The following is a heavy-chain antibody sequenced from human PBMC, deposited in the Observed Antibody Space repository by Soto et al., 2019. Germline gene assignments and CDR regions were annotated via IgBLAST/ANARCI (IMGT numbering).Heavy chain of an antibody. V-gene: IGHV3-30*03. Sequence: PGGSLRLSCAASGFTFSNYGMHWVRQAPGKGLEWVTVISYDGSNKYYADSVKGRFTISRDDSKNTLYLQMNSLRAEDTAVYYCARQHDWIVVSKGSHIRGGMDVWGQGTTVTVSS. CDR1: GFTFSNYG. D-gene: IGHD2-15*01. CDR2: ISYDGSNK. J-gene: IGHJ6*02. CDR3: ARQHDWIVVSKGSHIRGGMDV.